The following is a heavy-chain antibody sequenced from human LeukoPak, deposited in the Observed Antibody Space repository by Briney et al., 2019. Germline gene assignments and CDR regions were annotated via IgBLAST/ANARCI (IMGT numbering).Heavy chain of an antibody. D-gene: IGHD3-10*01. V-gene: IGHV1-18*01. CDR2: ISAYNGNT. J-gene: IGHJ5*02. CDR1: GYTFTSYG. CDR3: ARGLRGLWFGELLSPFDP. Sequence: AAVKVSCKASGYTFTSYGISGVRQAPGQGLEWMGWISAYNGNTNYAQKLQGRVTMTTDTSTSTDYMELRSLRSDATAVYYCARGLRGLWFGELLSPFDPWGQGTLVTVSS.